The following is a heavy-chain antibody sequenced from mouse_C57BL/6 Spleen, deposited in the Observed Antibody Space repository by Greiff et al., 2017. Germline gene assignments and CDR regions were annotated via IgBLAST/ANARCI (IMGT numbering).Heavy chain of an antibody. V-gene: IGHV1-80*01. CDR1: GYAFSSYW. Sequence: QVQLQQSGAELVKPGASVKISCKASGYAFSSYWMNWVKQRPGKGLEWIGQIYPGDGDTNYNGKFKGKATLTADKSSSTAYMQLSSLTSVVSAVYFCARYFYGSSPSIDYWGQGTTLTFSS. CDR2: IYPGDGDT. CDR3: ARYFYGSSPSIDY. J-gene: IGHJ2*01. D-gene: IGHD1-1*01.